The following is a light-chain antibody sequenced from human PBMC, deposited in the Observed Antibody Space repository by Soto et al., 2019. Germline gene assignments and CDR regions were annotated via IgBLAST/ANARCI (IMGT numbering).Light chain of an antibody. Sequence: QSVLTPPPSVSGYPGQSITISCTGTSSDVGDYNRVSWYQHHPGKAPKLMIFEVTNRPSGISDRFSGFKSGSTASLTISELQPDDEADYYCISFTPSTATHWVFGGGTKVTVL. CDR1: SSDVGDYNR. CDR3: ISFTPSTATHWV. V-gene: IGLV2-14*01. J-gene: IGLJ3*02. CDR2: EVT.